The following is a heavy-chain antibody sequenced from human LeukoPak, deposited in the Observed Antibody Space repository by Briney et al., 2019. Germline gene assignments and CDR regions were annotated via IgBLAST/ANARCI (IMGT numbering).Heavy chain of an antibody. CDR1: GGSFSGKY. CDR2: ITYSGSI. D-gene: IGHD6-19*01. V-gene: IGHV4-34*01. J-gene: IGHJ4*02. Sequence: PSETLSLTCAVSGGSFSGKYWTWIRQPPGKGLEWIGEITYSGSIYYNPSLKSRVTISVDTSKNQFSLKLSSVTAADTAVYYCARVVGQWLVRFDYWGQGTLVTVSS. CDR3: ARVVGQWLVRFDY.